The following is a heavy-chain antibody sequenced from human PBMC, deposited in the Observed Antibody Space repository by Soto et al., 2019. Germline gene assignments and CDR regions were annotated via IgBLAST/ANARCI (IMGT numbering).Heavy chain of an antibody. D-gene: IGHD1-26*01. V-gene: IGHV1-46*01. CDR1: GYTLTTFF. Sequence: QVQLVQSGAEVKKPGASVKVSCKASGYTLTTFFMHWVRQAPGQGLEWMGVINPGYTAGRSTTYAQKFQGRVTMTTDTSTSTVYMELSRLRSDDTAVYYCAREAIVAGATTGMDVWGQGTKVTVSS. J-gene: IGHJ6*02. CDR2: INPGYTAGRST. CDR3: AREAIVAGATTGMDV.